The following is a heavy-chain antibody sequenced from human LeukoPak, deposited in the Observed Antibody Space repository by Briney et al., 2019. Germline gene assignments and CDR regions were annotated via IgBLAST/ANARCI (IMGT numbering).Heavy chain of an antibody. Sequence: ASVNVSFKPSGYTFTCYYLHWVRQAPGQGLEWMGWINPNTGATIYAEKFQGRVTMTRDTSIDTAYMEMRSLRSDHTAVYYCARDRVGSGWPRPWYFEFWGQGTLITVSS. CDR1: GYTFTCYY. CDR3: ARDRVGSGWPRPWYFEF. J-gene: IGHJ4*02. V-gene: IGHV1-2*02. CDR2: INPNTGAT. D-gene: IGHD6-19*01.